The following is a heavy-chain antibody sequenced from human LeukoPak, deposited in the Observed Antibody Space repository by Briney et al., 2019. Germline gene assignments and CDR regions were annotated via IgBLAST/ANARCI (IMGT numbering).Heavy chain of an antibody. CDR2: IYHSGRT. CDR3: ARPYLPATRFDY. CDR1: GYSISSGYY. J-gene: IGHJ4*02. V-gene: IGHV4-38-2*02. Sequence: SETLSLTCTVSGYSISSGYYWGWIRQPPGKGLEWIGSIYHSGRTFYNPSLKSRVTISVDTSKNQFSLKLTSVTAADTAVYYCARPYLPATRFDYWGQGTLVTVSS. D-gene: IGHD6-25*01.